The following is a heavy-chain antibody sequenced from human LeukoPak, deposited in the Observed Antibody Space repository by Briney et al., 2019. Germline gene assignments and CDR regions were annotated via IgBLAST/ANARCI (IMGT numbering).Heavy chain of an antibody. J-gene: IGHJ6*02. CDR2: IWYDGSNK. V-gene: IGHV3-33*01. Sequence: GGSLRLSCAASGFTFSSYGMHWVRQAPGKGLEWVAVIWYDGSNKYYADSVKGRFTISRDNSKNTLYLQMNSLRAEDTAVYYCXXSXHGXCSSTSCYFYYYYGMDVWGQGTTVTVSS. CDR1: GFTFSSYG. D-gene: IGHD2-2*01. CDR3: XXSXHGXCSSTSCYFYYYYGMDV.